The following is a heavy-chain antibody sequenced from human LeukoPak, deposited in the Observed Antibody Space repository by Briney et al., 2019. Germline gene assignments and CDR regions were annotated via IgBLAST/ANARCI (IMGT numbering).Heavy chain of an antibody. V-gene: IGHV3-23*01. Sequence: GGSLRLSCAASGFTFSSYAMSWVRQAPGKGLEWVSAISGSGGSIYYADSVKGRFTISRDNSKNTLYLQMNSLRAEDTAVYYCAKRIYGSGSYYPLVYWGQGTLVTVSS. CDR2: ISGSGGSI. J-gene: IGHJ4*02. CDR3: AKRIYGSGSYYPLVY. D-gene: IGHD3-10*01. CDR1: GFTFSSYA.